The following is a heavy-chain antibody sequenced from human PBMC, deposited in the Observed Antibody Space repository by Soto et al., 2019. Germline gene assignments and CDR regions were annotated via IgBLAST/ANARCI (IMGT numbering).Heavy chain of an antibody. D-gene: IGHD5-18*01. CDR1: GYTFTNND. CDR3: ARMASFGSLNWFDP. CDR2: MNPGSGDT. J-gene: IGHJ5*02. V-gene: IGHV1-8*01. Sequence: ASVKVSCKASGYTFTNNDVTWVRQATGQGLEWMGWMNPGSGDTGYAQMFQGRVTMTRNISIATAYMELSSLRSEDTAIYYCARMASFGSLNWFDPWGQGTLVTVSS.